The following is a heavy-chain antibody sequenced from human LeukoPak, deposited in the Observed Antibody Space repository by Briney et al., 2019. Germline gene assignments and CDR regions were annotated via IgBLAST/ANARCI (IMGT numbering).Heavy chain of an antibody. CDR3: AREKTINYFDY. J-gene: IGHJ4*02. CDR2: VSHSGNT. Sequence: PSETLSLTCAVSDYSISSDSYWGWIRQPPGKGLEWIGSVSHSGNTYYNPSLKSRVTISVDTSKNQFSLKLSSVTAADSAVYSCAREKTINYFDYWGQGTLVTVSS. CDR1: DYSISSDSY. V-gene: IGHV4-38-2*02. D-gene: IGHD3-9*01.